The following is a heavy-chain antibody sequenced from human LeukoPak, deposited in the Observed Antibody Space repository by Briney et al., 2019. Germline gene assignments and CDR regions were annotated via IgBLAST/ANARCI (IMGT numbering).Heavy chain of an antibody. V-gene: IGHV3-30*02. CDR2: IRYDGSNK. Sequence: GGSLTLSCAASGFTFLSYGMHWVRQAPGKGLEWVAFIRYDGSNKYYADSVKGRFTISRDNSKNTLYLQRNTLRAEDTAVYYCARCERSSWRDFDIWGQGTMVTVSS. J-gene: IGHJ3*02. CDR1: GFTFLSYG. D-gene: IGHD6-13*01. CDR3: ARCERSSWRDFDI.